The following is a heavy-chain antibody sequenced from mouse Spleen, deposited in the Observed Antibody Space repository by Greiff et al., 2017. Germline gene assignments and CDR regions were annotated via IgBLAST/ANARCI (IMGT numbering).Heavy chain of an antibody. CDR1: GYSITSGYY. CDR2: ISYDGSN. V-gene: IGHV3-6*01. Sequence: EVHLVESGPGLVKPSQSLSLTCSVTGYSITSGYYWNWIRQFPGNKLEWMGYISYDGSNNYNPSLKNRISITRDTSKNQFFLKLNSVTTEDTATYYCARTSSYRYFDVWGAGTTVTVSS. CDR3: ARTSSYRYFDV. D-gene: IGHD1-1*01. J-gene: IGHJ1*01.